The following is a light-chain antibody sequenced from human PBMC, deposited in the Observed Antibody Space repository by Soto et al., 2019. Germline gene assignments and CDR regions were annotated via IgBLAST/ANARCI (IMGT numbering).Light chain of an antibody. J-gene: IGLJ3*02. CDR3: AVWDDTRLGPV. CDR2: HND. V-gene: IGLV1-44*01. CDR1: GSNIGGNT. Sequence: QSVLTQPPSASGTPGQSVTVSCSGSGSNIGGNTVNWYQQVPGTAPKLLIYHNDRRPSGVPDRFSGSKSGTSASLAISGLHSAEGADSYVAVWDDTRLGPVFGGGTNPTVL.